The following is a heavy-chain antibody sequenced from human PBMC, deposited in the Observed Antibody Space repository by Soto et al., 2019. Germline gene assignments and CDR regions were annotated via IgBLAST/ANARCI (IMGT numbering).Heavy chain of an antibody. CDR2: ISYDGSNK. V-gene: IGHV3-30-3*01. CDR3: ARGYDFWSGWDV. CDR1: GFTFSSYA. J-gene: IGHJ6*02. D-gene: IGHD3-3*01. Sequence: QVQLVESGGGVVQPGRSLRLSCAASGFTFSSYAMHWVRQAPGKGLEWVAVISYDGSNKYYADSVKGRFTISRDNSKNTLYLQMHSLRAEDTAVYYCARGYDFWSGWDVWGQGTTVTVSS.